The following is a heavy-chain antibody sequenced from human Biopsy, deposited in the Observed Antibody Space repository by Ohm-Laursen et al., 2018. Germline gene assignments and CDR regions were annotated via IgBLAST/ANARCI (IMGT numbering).Heavy chain of an antibody. CDR3: ARDSRGGHLNTTLITGKNLDS. J-gene: IGHJ4*02. Sequence: PGTLSLTCPVSGGSISGYHWSWIRKSPGKGLEWIGEINHSGRTNYNPSLKSRVTISVDTSKNQFSLKVRSVTVADSAVYFCARDSRGGHLNTTLITGKNLDSWGQGILVTVSS. CDR2: INHSGRT. CDR1: GGSISGYH. D-gene: IGHD3-16*01. V-gene: IGHV4-34*01.